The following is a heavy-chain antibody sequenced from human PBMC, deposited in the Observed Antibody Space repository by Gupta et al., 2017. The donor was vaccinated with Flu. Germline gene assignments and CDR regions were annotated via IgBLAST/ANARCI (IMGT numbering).Heavy chain of an antibody. CDR3: ARYDDFSDI. CDR2: IRSLGSNT. CDR1: GFTFRDYA. J-gene: IGHJ3*02. V-gene: IGHV3-64*01. Sequence: SGFTFRDYAMHWVRQGPGKAPELVSAIRSLGSNTYYASSVTGRFTISRVNFQNKLYLQMGSLRPEDTAVYYCARYDDFSDIWGPGTTVIVAS. D-gene: IGHD3-3*01.